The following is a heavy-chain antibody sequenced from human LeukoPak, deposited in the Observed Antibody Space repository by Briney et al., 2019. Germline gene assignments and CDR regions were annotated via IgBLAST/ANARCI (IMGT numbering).Heavy chain of an antibody. D-gene: IGHD5-18*01. V-gene: IGHV3-21*01. CDR1: GLTFGSYS. Sequence: GGSLRLSCAASGLTFGSYSMNWVRQAPGKGLEWVSSISSSSSYIYYADSVKGRFTISRDNAKNSVYLQMNSLRAEDTAVYYCARDPDTAMVRPLWGQGTLVTVSS. CDR3: ARDPDTAMVRPL. CDR2: ISSSSSYI. J-gene: IGHJ4*02.